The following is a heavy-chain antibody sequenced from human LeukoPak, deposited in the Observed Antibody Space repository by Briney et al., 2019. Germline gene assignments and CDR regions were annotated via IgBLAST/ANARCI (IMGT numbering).Heavy chain of an antibody. CDR1: GGSISSYY. Sequence: SETLSLTCTVSGGSISSYYWSWIRQPPGKGLEWIGYIYYSGSTNYNPSLKSRVTISVDTSKNQFSLKLSSVTAADTAVCYCARLNAVWSRWFDPWGQGTLVTVSS. CDR2: IYYSGST. V-gene: IGHV4-59*01. J-gene: IGHJ5*02. CDR3: ARLNAVWSRWFDP. D-gene: IGHD3-3*01.